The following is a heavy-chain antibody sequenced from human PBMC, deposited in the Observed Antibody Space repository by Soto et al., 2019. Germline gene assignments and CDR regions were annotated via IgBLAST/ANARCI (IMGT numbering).Heavy chain of an antibody. CDR3: ARGRSHEWELLVQYFDY. J-gene: IGHJ4*02. D-gene: IGHD1-26*01. V-gene: IGHV4-59*02. CDR2: VYYSGST. Sequence: SETLSLTCTVSGGSVSNSYWGWIRQPPGKGLEWVAYVYYSGSTNFNPSLGSRVTISVDKSKNQFSLKMTSVTGADTAVYYCARGRSHEWELLVQYFDYWGQGTLVTVSS. CDR1: GGSVSNSY.